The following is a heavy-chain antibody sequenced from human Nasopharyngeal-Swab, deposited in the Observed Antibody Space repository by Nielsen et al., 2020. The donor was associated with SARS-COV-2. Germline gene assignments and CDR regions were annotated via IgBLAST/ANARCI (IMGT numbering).Heavy chain of an antibody. CDR2: IATPTGHP. D-gene: IGHD5-18*01. CDR1: GYTFTRYA. J-gene: IGHJ5*02. V-gene: IGHV7-4-1*02. CDR3: VREQAMARPNWFDP. Sequence: ASVQVSCKASGYTFTRYAINWLRQAPGQGPEGMGWIATPTGHPTYVQGFTGGFVFSLDNSVATAYLHINSLQTEDTAIYYCVREQAMARPNWFDPWGQGTLVTVSS.